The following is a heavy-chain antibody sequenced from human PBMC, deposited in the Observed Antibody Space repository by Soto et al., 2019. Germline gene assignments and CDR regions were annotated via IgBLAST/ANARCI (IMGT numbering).Heavy chain of an antibody. V-gene: IGHV2-5*02. D-gene: IGHD2-15*01. CDR3: AQRYCSGGSCYVEGHWFDP. CDR2: LYWDDAE. J-gene: IGHJ5*02. Sequence: GSGPTLVNPTQTLTLTCTFSGFSLSTIGVGVGWIRQPPGKALEWLALLYWDDAERYSPSLKTRLTITKDTSKSQVLLTMTNMDPVDTATYYCAQRYCSGGSCYVEGHWFDPWGQG. CDR1: GFSLSTIGVG.